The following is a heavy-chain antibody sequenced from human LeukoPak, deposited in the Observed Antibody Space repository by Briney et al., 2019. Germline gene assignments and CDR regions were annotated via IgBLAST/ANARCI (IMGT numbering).Heavy chain of an antibody. CDR2: ISGSGGST. V-gene: IGHV3-23*01. J-gene: IGHJ6*02. CDR3: AKGLDFWSGYSHGMDV. CDR1: GFTFSSYA. D-gene: IGHD3-3*01. Sequence: GGSLRLSCAASGFTFSSYAMSWVRQAPGKGLEWVSGISGSGGSTYYADSVKGRFTISRDNFKNTVYLEMNSLRAEDTSLYYCAKGLDFWSGYSHGMDVWGQGTTVTVSS.